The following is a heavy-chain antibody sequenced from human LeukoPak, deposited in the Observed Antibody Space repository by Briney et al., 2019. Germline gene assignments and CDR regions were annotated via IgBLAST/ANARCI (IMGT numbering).Heavy chain of an antibody. CDR2: IIPIFVTA. CDR1: GGTFSSYA. CDR3: ARHRALGQIPRTPYYYYGMDV. J-gene: IGHJ6*02. D-gene: IGHD2-15*01. V-gene: IGHV1-69*13. Sequence: SVKVSCKASGGTFSSYAISWVRQAPGQGLEWMGGIIPIFVTANYAQKFQGRVTITADESTSTAYMELSSLRSEDTAVYYCARHRALGQIPRTPYYYYGMDVWGQGTTVTVSS.